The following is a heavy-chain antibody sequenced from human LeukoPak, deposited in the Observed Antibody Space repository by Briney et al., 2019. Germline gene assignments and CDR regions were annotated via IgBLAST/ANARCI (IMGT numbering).Heavy chain of an antibody. J-gene: IGHJ4*02. Sequence: SETLFLTCTVSRGSISSYYWTWVRQPPGKGLEWIGYIYYSGSTNYNPSLKSRVTISVDTSKNQFSLKLSSVTAADTAVYYCARLSIRSGFDYWGQGTLVTVSS. CDR3: ARLSIRSGFDY. CDR2: IYYSGST. D-gene: IGHD3-16*01. CDR1: RGSISSYY. V-gene: IGHV4-59*08.